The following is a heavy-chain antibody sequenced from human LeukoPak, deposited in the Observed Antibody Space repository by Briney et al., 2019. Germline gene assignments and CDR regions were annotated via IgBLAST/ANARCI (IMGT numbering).Heavy chain of an antibody. CDR1: GYTFTGYY. CDR3: ARDFEYSSSSGIGDY. Sequence: ASVKVSCKASGYTFTGYYMHWVRQAPGQGLEWMGWINPNSGGTNYAQKFQGRVTMTRGTSISTAYMELSRLRSDDTAVYYCARDFEYSSSSGIGDYWGQGTLVTVSS. CDR2: INPNSGGT. J-gene: IGHJ4*02. V-gene: IGHV1-2*02. D-gene: IGHD6-6*01.